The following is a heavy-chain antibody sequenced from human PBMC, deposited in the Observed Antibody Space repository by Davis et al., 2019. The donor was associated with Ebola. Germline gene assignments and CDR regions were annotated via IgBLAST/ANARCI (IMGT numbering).Heavy chain of an antibody. CDR2: ISGSDGST. Sequence: GESLKISCAASGFTFSSYVMSWVRQAPGKGLEWVSTISGSDGSTYSADSVKGRFTISRDNSKNTLYLQMNSLRAEDTAVYYCAKRIDYYDSSGYYLWFDPWGQGTLVTVSS. J-gene: IGHJ5*02. V-gene: IGHV3-23*01. CDR1: GFTFSSYV. CDR3: AKRIDYYDSSGYYLWFDP. D-gene: IGHD3-22*01.